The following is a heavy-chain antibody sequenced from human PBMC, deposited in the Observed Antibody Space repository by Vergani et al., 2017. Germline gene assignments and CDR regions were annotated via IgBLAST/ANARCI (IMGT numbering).Heavy chain of an antibody. CDR3: AIVTVYYESIGYYLDS. Sequence: QVQLVQSGSEVRKPGASVKVSCQVSGYSLTELTIHWVRQAPGKGLEWMGGFDPEHGEVTFAHHIQGRVTMTEDRSTDTAYMELSSLRPEDTALYYCAIVTVYYESIGYYLDSWGQETLFTVSS. J-gene: IGHJ4*02. CDR1: GYSLTELT. V-gene: IGHV1-24*01. CDR2: FDPEHGEV. D-gene: IGHD3-22*01.